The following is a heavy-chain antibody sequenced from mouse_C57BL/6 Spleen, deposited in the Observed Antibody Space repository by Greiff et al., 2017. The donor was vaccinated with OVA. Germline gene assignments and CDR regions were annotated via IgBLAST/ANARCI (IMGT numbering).Heavy chain of an antibody. J-gene: IGHJ3*01. CDR2: IDPSDSYT. V-gene: IGHV1-50*01. CDR3: ARRGVTPSAWFAY. CDR1: GYTFTSYW. Sequence: QVQLQQPGAELVKPGASVKLSCKASGYTFTSYWMQWVKQRPGQGLEWIGEIDPSDSYTNYNHKFKGKATLTVDTSSSTAYMQLSSLTSEDSAVYYCARRGVTPSAWFAYWGQGTLVTVSA. D-gene: IGHD2-2*01.